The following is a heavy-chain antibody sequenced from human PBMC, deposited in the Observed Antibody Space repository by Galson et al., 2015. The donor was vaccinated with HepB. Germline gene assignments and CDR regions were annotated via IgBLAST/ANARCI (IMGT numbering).Heavy chain of an antibody. CDR1: GGSFSGYY. D-gene: IGHD3-9*01. J-gene: IGHJ5*02. Sequence: SETLSLTCAVYGGSFSGYYWSWIRQPPGKGLEWIGEINHSGSTNYNPSLKSRVTISVDTSKNQISLKLSSVPAADTAVYDCARKRPSYYDILTGYKGCFDPWGQGTLVTVSS. CDR3: ARKRPSYYDILTGYKGCFDP. CDR2: INHSGST. V-gene: IGHV4-34*01.